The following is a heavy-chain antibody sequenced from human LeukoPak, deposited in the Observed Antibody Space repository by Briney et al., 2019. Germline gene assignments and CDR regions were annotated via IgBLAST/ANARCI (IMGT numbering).Heavy chain of an antibody. CDR3: ARDFRSEYQLLSTYYYYGMDV. CDR1: GFTFSSYG. D-gene: IGHD2-2*01. V-gene: IGHV3-30*03. J-gene: IGHJ6*02. Sequence: GGSLRLSCAASGFTFSSYGMHWVRQAPGKGLEWVAVISYDGSNKYYADSVKGRFTISRDNSKNTLYLQMNSLRAEDTAVYYCARDFRSEYQLLSTYYYYGMDVWGQGTTVTVSS. CDR2: ISYDGSNK.